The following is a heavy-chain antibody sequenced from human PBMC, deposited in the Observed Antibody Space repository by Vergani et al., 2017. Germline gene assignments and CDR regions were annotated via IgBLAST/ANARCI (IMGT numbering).Heavy chain of an antibody. CDR3: ARDGTLYGDYVPSYFDY. D-gene: IGHD4-17*01. Sequence: EVQLVESGGGLVQPGGSLRLSCAASGFTFSSYWMSWVRQAPGKGLEGVANIKQDGSEKYYVDSVKGRFTISRDNAKNSLYLQMNSLRAEDTAVYYCARDGTLYGDYVPSYFDYWGQGTLVTVSS. CDR2: IKQDGSEK. J-gene: IGHJ4*02. CDR1: GFTFSSYW. V-gene: IGHV3-7*01.